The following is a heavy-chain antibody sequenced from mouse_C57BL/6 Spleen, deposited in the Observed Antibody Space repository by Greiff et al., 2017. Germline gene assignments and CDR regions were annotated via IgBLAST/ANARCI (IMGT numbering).Heavy chain of an antibody. CDR3: AREGGGNYGFFAY. V-gene: IGHV5-16*01. CDR2: INYDGSST. Sequence: EVNLVESEGGLVQPGSSMKLSCTASGFTFSDYYMAWVRQVPEKGLEWVANINYDGSSTYYLDSLKSRFIISRDNAKNILYLQMSSLKSEDTATYYCAREGGGNYGFFAYWGQGTLVTVSA. CDR1: GFTFSDYY. J-gene: IGHJ3*01. D-gene: IGHD2-1*01.